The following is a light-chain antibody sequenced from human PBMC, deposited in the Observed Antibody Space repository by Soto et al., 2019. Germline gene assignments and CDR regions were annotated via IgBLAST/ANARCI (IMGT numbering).Light chain of an antibody. CDR1: QSVGSS. Sequence: EVVMTQSPATLSVSPGERATLSCRASQSVGSSLAWYQQTPGQAPRVLIYGASTRATGIPARFSGSGSETEFTLTMSSLQSEDFAVYYCQQYNKWPLTFGGGTKVEIK. CDR3: QQYNKWPLT. CDR2: GAS. V-gene: IGKV3-15*01. J-gene: IGKJ4*01.